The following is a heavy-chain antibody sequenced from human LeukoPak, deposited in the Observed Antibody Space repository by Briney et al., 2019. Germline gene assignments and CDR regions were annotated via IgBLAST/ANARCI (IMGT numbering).Heavy chain of an antibody. CDR1: GYIFTSYG. CDR3: ARRAGAYSHPYDY. Sequence: ASVKVSCKASGYIFTSYGISWVRQAPGQGLEWMGWISAYNGNRNYAQKFQGRVTMTTDTSTSTANMELRSLRSDDTAVYYCARRAGAYSHPYDYWGQGTLVTVSS. J-gene: IGHJ4*02. D-gene: IGHD4/OR15-4a*01. CDR2: ISAYNGNR. V-gene: IGHV1-18*01.